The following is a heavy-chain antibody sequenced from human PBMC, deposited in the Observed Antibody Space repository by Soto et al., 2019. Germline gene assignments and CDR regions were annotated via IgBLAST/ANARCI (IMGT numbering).Heavy chain of an antibody. CDR2: ISPYNGNT. Sequence: QVQLVQSGAEVKKPGASVKVSCKASGYTFTNYGITWVRQAPGQGLEWMGWISPYNGNTNYAQKLQGRVTMTTDTSTSTAYMELRSLRSDDTAVYYCARGGLGYCSGGSCPQNWFDPWGQGTLVTVSS. D-gene: IGHD2-15*01. CDR1: GYTFTNYG. V-gene: IGHV1-18*01. J-gene: IGHJ5*02. CDR3: ARGGLGYCSGGSCPQNWFDP.